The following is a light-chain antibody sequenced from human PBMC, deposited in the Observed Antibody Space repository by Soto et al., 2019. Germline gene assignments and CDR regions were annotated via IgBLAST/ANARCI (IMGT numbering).Light chain of an antibody. Sequence: QSVLTQPRSVSGAPGQRVTISCTGSSSNIGAGYDVHWYQQLPGKAPKLLIYGNDNRPSGVPERFSGSKSGTSASLAITGLRADDEADYYCQSYGSSPSANFVFGTGTKVTVL. J-gene: IGLJ1*01. CDR2: GND. CDR3: QSYGSSPSANFV. CDR1: SSNIGAGYD. V-gene: IGLV1-40*01.